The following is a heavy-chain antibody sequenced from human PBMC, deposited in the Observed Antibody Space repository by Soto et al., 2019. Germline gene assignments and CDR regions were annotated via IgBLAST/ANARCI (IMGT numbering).Heavy chain of an antibody. V-gene: IGHV1-8*01. J-gene: IGHJ6*02. CDR1: GYTFTSYD. CDR3: ARGFGGYEQRYGMDV. CDR2: MNPNSGNT. Sequence: QVQLVQSGAEVKKPGASVKVSCKASGYTFTSYDINWVRQATGQGLEWMGWMNPNSGNTGFAQRFQGRVTMTRNTSIDTAYMEVSSLTSEDTAMYYCARGFGGYEQRYGMDVWGQGTTVTVS. D-gene: IGHD5-12*01.